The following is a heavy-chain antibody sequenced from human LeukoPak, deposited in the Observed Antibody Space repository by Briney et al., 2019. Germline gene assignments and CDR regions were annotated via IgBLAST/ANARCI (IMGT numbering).Heavy chain of an antibody. CDR1: GFTFSNYW. CDR3: ARDSPGDAFDI. V-gene: IGHV4-38-2*02. CDR2: IYHSGST. Sequence: GSLRLSCAASGFTFSNYWMHWVRQAPGKGLEWIGSIYHSGSTYYNPSLKSRVTISVDTSKNQFSLTLSSVTAADTAVYYCARDSPGDAFDIWGQGTMVTVSS. J-gene: IGHJ3*02.